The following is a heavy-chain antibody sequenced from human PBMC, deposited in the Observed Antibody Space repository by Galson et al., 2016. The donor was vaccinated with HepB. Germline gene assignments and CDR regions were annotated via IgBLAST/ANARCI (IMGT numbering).Heavy chain of an antibody. CDR2: IKQDGIEK. CDR3: ARGGRILWDALDV. Sequence: SLRLSCAASGFSLSNCWMSWVRQAPGRGLEWVANIKQDGIEKHYVDSVKGRFTISRDDAENSVYLQMNSLRAEDTALYYCARGGRILWDALDVWGQGTTVTVSS. J-gene: IGHJ6*02. CDR1: GFSLSNCW. D-gene: IGHD2/OR15-2a*01. V-gene: IGHV3-7*01.